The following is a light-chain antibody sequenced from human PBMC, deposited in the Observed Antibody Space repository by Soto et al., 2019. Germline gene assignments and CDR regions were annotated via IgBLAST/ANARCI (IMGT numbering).Light chain of an antibody. Sequence: ENVMTQSPATLSVSPGERATLSRRASHSVRSDLAWYQQKPGQSPRLLIFDASTRATGIPARFSGSGSGTEFTLTISNLQSEDFAVYYCHQYNKWPPITFGQGTRLEIK. J-gene: IGKJ5*01. CDR2: DAS. CDR1: HSVRSD. CDR3: HQYNKWPPIT. V-gene: IGKV3-15*01.